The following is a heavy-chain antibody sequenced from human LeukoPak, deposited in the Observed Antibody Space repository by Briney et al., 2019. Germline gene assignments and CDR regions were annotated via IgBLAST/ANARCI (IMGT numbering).Heavy chain of an antibody. J-gene: IGHJ5*02. Sequence: PETLSLTCAVYGGSFSGYYWSWIRQPPGKGLEWIGEINHSGSTNYNPSLKSRVTISVDTSKNQFSLKLSSVTAADTAVYYCARGHLITIFGVVIISNWFDPWGQGTLVTVSS. CDR3: ARGHLITIFGVVIISNWFDP. V-gene: IGHV4-34*01. CDR2: INHSGST. D-gene: IGHD3-3*01. CDR1: GGSFSGYY.